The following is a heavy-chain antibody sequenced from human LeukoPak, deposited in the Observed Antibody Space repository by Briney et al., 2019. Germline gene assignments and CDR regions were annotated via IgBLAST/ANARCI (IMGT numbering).Heavy chain of an antibody. Sequence: GGSLGLSCAASGFTFDDYAMHWVRQAPGKGLEWVSLISGDGGSTYYADSVKGRFTISRDNSKNSLYLQMNSLRTEDTALYYCAKGIAAAGYFDYWGQGTLVTVSS. CDR2: ISGDGGST. CDR1: GFTFDDYA. D-gene: IGHD6-13*01. V-gene: IGHV3-43*02. CDR3: AKGIAAAGYFDY. J-gene: IGHJ4*02.